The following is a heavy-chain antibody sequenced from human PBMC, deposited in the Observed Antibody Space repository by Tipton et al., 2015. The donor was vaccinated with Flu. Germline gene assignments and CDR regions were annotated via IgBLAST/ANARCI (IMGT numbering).Heavy chain of an antibody. CDR1: GFTFSGYG. V-gene: IGHV3-33*01. CDR3: VRDNNLDV. CDR2: IQNDGLKT. J-gene: IGHJ2*01. Sequence: SLRLSCAAFGFTFSGYGMHWVRQVPGKGLEWVALIQNDGLKTFYADSVKGRFAISRDNSKQTLYLQMNSLRVEDTAVYYCVRDNNLDVWGRGTLVTVSS.